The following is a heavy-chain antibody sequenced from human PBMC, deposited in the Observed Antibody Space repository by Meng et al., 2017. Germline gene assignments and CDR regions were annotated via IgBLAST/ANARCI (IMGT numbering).Heavy chain of an antibody. D-gene: IGHD6-13*01. CDR3: ARGVGIAAAGTVFDY. CDR2: IYTSGST. CDR1: GGSISSGSYY. Sequence: SETLSLTCTVSGGSISSGSYYWSWIRQPAGKGLEWIGRIYTSGSTNYNPSLKSRVTISVDTSKNQFSLKLSPVTAADTAVYYCARGVGIAAAGTVFDYWGQGTLVTVSS. V-gene: IGHV4-61*02. J-gene: IGHJ4*02.